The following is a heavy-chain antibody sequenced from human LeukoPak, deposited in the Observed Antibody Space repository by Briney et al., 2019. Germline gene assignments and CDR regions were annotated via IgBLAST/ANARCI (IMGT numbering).Heavy chain of an antibody. CDR3: ARGPVTTMNNWFDP. D-gene: IGHD4-17*01. Sequence: SETLSLTCIVSGGSISSYYWSWIRQPPGKGLEWIGYIYYTGSANYNPSLKSRITISVDTSKSQFSLRLTSVTAADTAFYYCARGPVTTMNNWFDPWGQGTLVTVSS. V-gene: IGHV4-59*01. CDR1: GGSISSYY. CDR2: IYYTGSA. J-gene: IGHJ5*02.